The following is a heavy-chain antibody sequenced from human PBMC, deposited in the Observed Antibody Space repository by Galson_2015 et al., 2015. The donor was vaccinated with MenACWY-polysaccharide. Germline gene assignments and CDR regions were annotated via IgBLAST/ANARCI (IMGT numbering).Heavy chain of an antibody. D-gene: IGHD2/OR15-2a*01. CDR1: RYTFSRYP. J-gene: IGHJ4*02. Sequence: SVKVSCKASRYTFSRYPMHWVRQAPGQRIEWMGWITGGNGDTKYSEKFQGGVTITKDTSANTVYMELSSLRYEDTAVYYCARHVIGGGYFDYWGQGTLVTVSS. V-gene: IGHV1-3*01. CDR2: ITGGNGDT. CDR3: ARHVIGGGYFDY.